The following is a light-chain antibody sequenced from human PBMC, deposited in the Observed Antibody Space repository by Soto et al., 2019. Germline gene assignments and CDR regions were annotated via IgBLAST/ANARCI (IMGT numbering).Light chain of an antibody. CDR3: QQYNSYASWT. CDR1: QSLNSL. CDR2: DAS. Sequence: IQMTQSPSTLSASVGDRVTITCRASQSLNSLLAWYQQKPGRAPKLLIYDASTLESGVPSRFSGSGSGTEFTLTISSLQTDDFATYYCQQYNSYASWTFGQGPKVEI. J-gene: IGKJ1*01. V-gene: IGKV1-5*01.